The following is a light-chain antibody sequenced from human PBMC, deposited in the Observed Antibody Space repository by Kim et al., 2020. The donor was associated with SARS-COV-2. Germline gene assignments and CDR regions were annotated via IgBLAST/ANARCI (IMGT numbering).Light chain of an antibody. Sequence: TAVQRVTIFCSGSISNIGSNTVTWYQQLPGPAPKLLIYGDDLRPPRVPARFSGSKSGTSASLAISGLQSEDEADYYCATHDESQVVFGGGTQLTVL. CDR3: ATHDESQVV. V-gene: IGLV1-44*01. CDR1: ISNIGSNT. CDR2: GDD. J-gene: IGLJ3*02.